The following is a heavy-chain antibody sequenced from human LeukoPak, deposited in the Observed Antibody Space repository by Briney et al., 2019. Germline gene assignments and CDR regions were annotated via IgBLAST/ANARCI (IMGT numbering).Heavy chain of an antibody. CDR2: IYYSGST. V-gene: IGHV4-39*07. Sequence: GSLRLSCAASGFTFSSYSMNWVRQAPGKGLEWIGSIYYSGSTYYNPSLKSRVTISVDTSKNRFSLKLSSVTAADTAVYYCARDYDILTDAFDIWGQGTMVTVSS. J-gene: IGHJ3*02. CDR3: ARDYDILTDAFDI. CDR1: GFTFSSYS. D-gene: IGHD3-9*01.